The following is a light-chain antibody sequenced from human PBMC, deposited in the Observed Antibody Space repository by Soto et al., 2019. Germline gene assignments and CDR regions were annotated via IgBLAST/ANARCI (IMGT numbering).Light chain of an antibody. CDR3: SSYAGINNFGV. CDR2: EVS. J-gene: IGLJ1*01. CDR1: SSDVGGYNY. V-gene: IGLV2-8*01. Sequence: QSVLTQPPSASGSPGQSVTISCTGTSSDVGGYNYVSWYQQHPGKAPKLMIYEVSKRPSGVPDRFSGSKSGNTASLTVSGLQAEDEADYYCSSYAGINNFGVFGTGTKVT.